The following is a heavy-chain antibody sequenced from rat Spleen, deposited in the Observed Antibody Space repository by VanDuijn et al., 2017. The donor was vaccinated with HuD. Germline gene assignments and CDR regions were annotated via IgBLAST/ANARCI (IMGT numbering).Heavy chain of an antibody. CDR1: GFTFSDYY. Sequence: EVQLVESGGGLVQPGRSLKLSCAASGFTFSDYYMAWVRQAPTKGLEWVASITNTGGNTYYPDSVRGRFAISRDDAKSTLYLQMDSLRSEDTATYYCATAGTRVSRFAYWGQGTLVTVSS. D-gene: IGHD1-4*01. J-gene: IGHJ3*01. CDR3: ATAGTRVSRFAY. CDR2: ITNTGGNT. V-gene: IGHV5-25*01.